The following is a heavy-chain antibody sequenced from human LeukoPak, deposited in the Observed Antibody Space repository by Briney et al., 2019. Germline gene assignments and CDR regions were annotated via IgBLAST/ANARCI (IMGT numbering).Heavy chain of an antibody. CDR1: GFTFTSYG. CDR3: ARGGSGYDFDF. Sequence: GGSLRLSCAASGFTFTSYGMHWVRQAPGKGLEWVAVIWYDGSNKHYVDSVKGRFTISRDNSKNTLYLQMNSLRAEDTAVYYCARGGSGYDFDFWGQGTLVTVSS. V-gene: IGHV3-33*01. J-gene: IGHJ4*02. CDR2: IWYDGSNK. D-gene: IGHD5-12*01.